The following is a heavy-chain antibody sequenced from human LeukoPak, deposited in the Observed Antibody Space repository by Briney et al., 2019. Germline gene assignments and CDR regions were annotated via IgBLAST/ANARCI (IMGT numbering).Heavy chain of an antibody. CDR2: IRYDGSK. CDR1: GFIFSNYG. V-gene: IGHV3-30*02. J-gene: IGHJ4*02. D-gene: IGHD3-3*01. CDR3: AKDRPEWNFDY. Sequence: PGGSLRLSCTTSGFIFSNYGMHWVRQTPDKGLGWVTFIRYDGSKYYADSVKGRFTISRDISKNTLYLQMNSLRAEDTAVYYCAKDRPEWNFDYWGQGILVTVSS.